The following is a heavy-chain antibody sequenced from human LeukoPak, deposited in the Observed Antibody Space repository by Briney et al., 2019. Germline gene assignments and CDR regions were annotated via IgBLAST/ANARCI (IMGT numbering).Heavy chain of an antibody. CDR3: ARRKVGGTTPQQTVYFDY. V-gene: IGHV3-21*01. CDR1: GFTFSSYS. Sequence: GGSLRLSCAASGFTFSSYSMNWVRQAPGKGLEWVSSISSSSSYIYYADSVKGRFTISRDNAKNSLYLQMNSLRAEDTAVYYCARRKVGGTTPQQTVYFDYWGQGTLVTVSS. CDR2: ISSSSSYI. D-gene: IGHD1-7*01. J-gene: IGHJ4*02.